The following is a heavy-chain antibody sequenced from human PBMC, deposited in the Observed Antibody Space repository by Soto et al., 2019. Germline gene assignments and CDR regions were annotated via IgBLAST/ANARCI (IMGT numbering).Heavy chain of an antibody. J-gene: IGHJ6*02. CDR2: IYPGDSDT. CDR1: GYSFTSYW. Sequence: LKISCKGSGYSFTSYWIGWVRQMPGKGLEWMGIIYPGDSDTRYSPSFQGQVTISADKSISTAYLQWSSLKASDTAMYYCARQGDSSSPRDYYGMDVWGQGTTVTVSS. D-gene: IGHD6-6*01. CDR3: ARQGDSSSPRDYYGMDV. V-gene: IGHV5-51*01.